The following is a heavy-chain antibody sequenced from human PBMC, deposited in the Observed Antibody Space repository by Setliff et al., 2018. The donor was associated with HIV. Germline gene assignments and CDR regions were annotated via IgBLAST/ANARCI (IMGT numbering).Heavy chain of an antibody. CDR2: IYTSGST. V-gene: IGHV4-4*09. Sequence: SETLSLTCTVSGGSISNYYWSWIRQPPGKGLEWIGYIYTSGSTNFNPSLKSRGTISVDTSKNQFSLKLNSVTAADTAVYYCARHGDYNFWSGYYFDFWGQGTLVTVSS. CDR3: ARHGDYNFWSGYYFDF. J-gene: IGHJ4*02. CDR1: GGSISNYY. D-gene: IGHD3-3*01.